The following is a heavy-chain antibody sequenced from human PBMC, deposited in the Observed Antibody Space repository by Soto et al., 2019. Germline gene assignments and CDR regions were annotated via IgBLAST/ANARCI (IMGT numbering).Heavy chain of an antibody. D-gene: IGHD6-19*01. CDR3: AKDGMIAVAGKDAFDI. CDR2: INSDGSST. CDR1: GFTFSSYW. V-gene: IGHV3-74*01. Sequence: GGSLRLSCAASGFTFSSYWMHWVRQAPGKGLVWVSRINSDGSSTSYADSVKGRFTISRDNAKNTLYLQMNSLRAEDTAVYYCAKDGMIAVAGKDAFDIWGQGTMVTVS. J-gene: IGHJ3*02.